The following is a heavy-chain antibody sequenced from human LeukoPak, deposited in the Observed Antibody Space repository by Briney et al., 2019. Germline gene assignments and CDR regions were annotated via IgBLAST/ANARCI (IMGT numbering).Heavy chain of an antibody. V-gene: IGHV3-7*05. CDR1: GFTFSSYW. D-gene: IGHD3-22*01. Sequence: PGGCLRLSCAASGFTFSSYWMSWVRQAPGKGLEWVANINQDGSEKYSVDSVKGRFTISRDNAKHSLYLHMNSLRAEDTAVYYCAREYYSDSSGSDYWGRGTLVTVSS. J-gene: IGHJ4*02. CDR3: AREYYSDSSGSDY. CDR2: INQDGSEK.